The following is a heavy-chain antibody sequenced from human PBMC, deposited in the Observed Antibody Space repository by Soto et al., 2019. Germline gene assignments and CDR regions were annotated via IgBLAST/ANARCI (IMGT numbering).Heavy chain of an antibody. Sequence: GGSLRLSCAASGFTFSNAWMSWVRQAPGKGLEWVGRIKSKTDGGTTDYAAPVKGRFTISRDDSKNTLYLQMNSLKTEDTAVYYCTTAAYYDFWSGYLGTNYYYYYMDVWGKGTTVTVSS. D-gene: IGHD3-3*01. CDR2: IKSKTDGGTT. CDR1: GFTFSNAW. CDR3: TTAAYYDFWSGYLGTNYYYYYMDV. V-gene: IGHV3-15*01. J-gene: IGHJ6*03.